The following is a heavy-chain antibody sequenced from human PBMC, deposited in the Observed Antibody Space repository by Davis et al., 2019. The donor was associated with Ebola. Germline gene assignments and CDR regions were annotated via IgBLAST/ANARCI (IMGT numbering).Heavy chain of an antibody. CDR1: GDSVSSNSAA. Sequence: HSQTLSLTCAISGDSVSSNSAAWNWIRQSPSRGLEWLGRTYYRSKWYNDYAVSVKSRITINPDTSKNQFSLQLNSVTPEDTAVYYCARDLNAFGYSYGCYFDYWGQGTLVTVSS. D-gene: IGHD5-18*01. CDR2: TYYRSKWYN. CDR3: ARDLNAFGYSYGCYFDY. J-gene: IGHJ4*02. V-gene: IGHV6-1*01.